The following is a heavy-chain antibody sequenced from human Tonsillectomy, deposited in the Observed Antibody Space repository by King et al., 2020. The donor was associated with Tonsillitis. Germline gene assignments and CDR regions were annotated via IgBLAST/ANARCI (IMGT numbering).Heavy chain of an antibody. CDR2: ISSSSSYI. CDR3: ARDKGARRDDFWSGYFGLMDV. J-gene: IGHJ6*01. D-gene: IGHD3-3*01. CDR1: GFTFSSYS. Sequence: QLVQSGGGLVKPGGSLRLSCAASGFTFSSYSMNWVRQAPGKGLEWVSSISSSSSYIYYADSVKGRFTLSRDNAKNSLYLQMNSLRAEDTAVYYCARDKGARRDDFWSGYFGLMDVWGQGNTVTVSS. V-gene: IGHV3-21*01.